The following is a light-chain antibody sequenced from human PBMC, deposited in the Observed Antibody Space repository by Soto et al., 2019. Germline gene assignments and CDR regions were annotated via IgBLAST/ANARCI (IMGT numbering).Light chain of an antibody. CDR2: GAS. V-gene: IGKV3-15*01. Sequence: EILLTQSPATLSLSPGERATLSCRASQSVGRDYLAWYQQKPGQAPRLLIYGASTRATGIPARFSGSGSGTEFTLTISSLQSEDFAVYYCQQYNNWPRTFGQGTKVDI. CDR3: QQYNNWPRT. CDR1: QSVGRDY. J-gene: IGKJ1*01.